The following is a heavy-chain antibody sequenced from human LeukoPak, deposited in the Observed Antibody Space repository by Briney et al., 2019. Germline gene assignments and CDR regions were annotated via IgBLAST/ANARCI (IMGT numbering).Heavy chain of an antibody. Sequence: GGSLRLSCAASGFTFSSYAMSWVRQAPGKGLEWVSPISGGGDSTYYADSVKGRFTISRDNSRTTLYLQMNSLRAEDTAVYYCATAYGSGSYYNGAARIFDYWGQGTLVTVSS. D-gene: IGHD3-10*01. CDR2: ISGGGDST. V-gene: IGHV3-23*01. J-gene: IGHJ4*02. CDR3: ATAYGSGSYYNGAARIFDY. CDR1: GFTFSSYA.